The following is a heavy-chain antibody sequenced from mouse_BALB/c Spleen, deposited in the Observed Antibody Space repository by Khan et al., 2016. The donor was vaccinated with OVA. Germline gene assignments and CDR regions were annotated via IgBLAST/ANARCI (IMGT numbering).Heavy chain of an antibody. Sequence: VQLQQSGAELVKPGASVKLSCTASGFNIKDTYMHWVKQRPEQGLEWIGRIDPANGNTKYDPKFQGKATISADPSSNTAYLQLSSLTSEDNGVYYGARINAWGQGTTLTVSS. CDR2: IDPANGNT. CDR3: ARINA. V-gene: IGHV14-3*02. CDR1: GFNIKDTY. J-gene: IGHJ2*01.